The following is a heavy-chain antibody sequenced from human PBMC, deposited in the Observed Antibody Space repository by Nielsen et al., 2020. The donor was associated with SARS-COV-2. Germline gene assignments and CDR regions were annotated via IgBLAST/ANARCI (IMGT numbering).Heavy chain of an antibody. V-gene: IGHV3-13*04. J-gene: IGHJ6*02. CDR1: GFTFSSYD. CDR3: ARGSKQQLLNYYYYYGMDV. CDR2: IGTAGDT. D-gene: IGHD6-13*01. Sequence: GESLKISCAASGFTFSSYDMHWVRQATGKGLEWVSAIGTAGDTYYPGSVKGRSTISRENAKNSLYLQMNSLRAGDTAVYYCARGSKQQLLNYYYYYGMDVWGQGTTVTVSS.